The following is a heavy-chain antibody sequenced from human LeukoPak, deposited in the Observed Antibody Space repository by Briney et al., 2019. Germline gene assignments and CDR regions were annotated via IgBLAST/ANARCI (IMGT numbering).Heavy chain of an antibody. CDR3: ARAYGLATTFGY. V-gene: IGHV3-21*04. CDR2: IGSSSSDI. Sequence: PGGSLRLSCAASGFTFSSYNMNWVRQAPGKGLEWVSFIGSSSSDIYYADSVKGRFTISRDNSKNTLYLQMNSLRAEDTAVYYCARAYGLATTFGYWGQGTLVTVSS. CDR1: GFTFSSYN. D-gene: IGHD5-24*01. J-gene: IGHJ4*02.